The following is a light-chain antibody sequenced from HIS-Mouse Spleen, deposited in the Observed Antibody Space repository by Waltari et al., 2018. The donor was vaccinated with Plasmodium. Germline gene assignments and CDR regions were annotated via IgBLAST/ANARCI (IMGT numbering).Light chain of an antibody. CDR3: QAWDSSTVV. Sequence: SYELTQPPSVSVSPGQTASITRSGENMGEKYACWYQQKPGQSPVLVIYQDSKRPSGIPERFSGSNSGNTATLTISGTQAMDEADYYCQAWDSSTVVFGGGTKLTVL. CDR1: NMGEKY. CDR2: QDS. J-gene: IGLJ2*01. V-gene: IGLV3-1*01.